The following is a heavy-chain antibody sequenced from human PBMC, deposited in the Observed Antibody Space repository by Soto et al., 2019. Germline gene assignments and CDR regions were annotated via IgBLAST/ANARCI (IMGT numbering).Heavy chain of an antibody. Sequence: GASVKVSCKASGYTFTGHYIHWVRQASEQGPEWMGEIGPESGATRYAQKFQGRVTMTRDMSITTVYMDLSSLRSEDTAVYYCARAGYTYGSPYYGMDVWGQGTTVTVSS. D-gene: IGHD5-18*01. CDR1: GYTFTGHY. V-gene: IGHV1-2*02. CDR3: ARAGYTYGSPYYGMDV. J-gene: IGHJ6*02. CDR2: IGPESGAT.